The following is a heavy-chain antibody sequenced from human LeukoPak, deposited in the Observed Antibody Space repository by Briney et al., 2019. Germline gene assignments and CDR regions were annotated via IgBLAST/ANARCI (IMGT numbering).Heavy chain of an antibody. Sequence: GGSLRLSCAASGFTFSSYAMSWVRQAPGKGLGWVSAISGSGGSTYYADSVKGRFTISRDNSKNTLYLQMNSLRAEDTAVYYCAKAPGSGSYYYGMDVWGQGTTVTVPS. J-gene: IGHJ6*02. CDR2: ISGSGGST. CDR1: GFTFSSYA. D-gene: IGHD3-10*01. V-gene: IGHV3-23*01. CDR3: AKAPGSGSYYYGMDV.